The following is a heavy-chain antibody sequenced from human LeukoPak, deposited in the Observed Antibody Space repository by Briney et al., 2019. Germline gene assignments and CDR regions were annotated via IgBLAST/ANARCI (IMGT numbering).Heavy chain of an antibody. J-gene: IGHJ4*02. CDR2: IYYSGST. CDR3: ARVAGYYYRPFDY. V-gene: IGHV4-39*07. Sequence: SETLSLTCTVSGGSISSSSYYWGWIRQPPGKGLEWIGSIYYSGSTYYNPSLKSRVTISVDTSKNQFSLKLSSVTAADTAVYYCARVAGYYYRPFDYWGQGTLVTVSS. D-gene: IGHD3-22*01. CDR1: GGSISSSSYY.